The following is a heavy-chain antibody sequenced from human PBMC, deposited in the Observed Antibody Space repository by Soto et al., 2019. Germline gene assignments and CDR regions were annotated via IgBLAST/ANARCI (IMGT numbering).Heavy chain of an antibody. Sequence: SSETLSLTCTVSGGSISSGGYYWSWIRQHPGKGLEWIGYIYYSGSTYYNPSLKSRVTISVDTSKNQFSLKLSSVTAADTAVYYCARYRRIAAANYYYYGMDVWGQGTTVTVSS. CDR2: IYYSGST. J-gene: IGHJ6*02. CDR1: GGSISSGGYY. CDR3: ARYRRIAAANYYYYGMDV. V-gene: IGHV4-31*03. D-gene: IGHD6-13*01.